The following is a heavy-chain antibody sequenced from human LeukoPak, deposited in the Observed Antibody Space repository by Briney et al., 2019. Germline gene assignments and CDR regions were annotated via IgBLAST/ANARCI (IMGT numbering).Heavy chain of an antibody. V-gene: IGHV3-30-3*01. J-gene: IGHJ4*02. CDR3: AVDYGSGKYFPHY. Sequence: PSGGSLRLSCAASGFTFSSYAMHWVRQAPGKGLEWVAVISYDGSNKYYADSVKGRFTISRDNSKNTLYLQMNSLRAEDTAVYYCAVDYGSGKYFPHYWGQGTLVTVSS. CDR2: ISYDGSNK. CDR1: GFTFSSYA. D-gene: IGHD3-10*01.